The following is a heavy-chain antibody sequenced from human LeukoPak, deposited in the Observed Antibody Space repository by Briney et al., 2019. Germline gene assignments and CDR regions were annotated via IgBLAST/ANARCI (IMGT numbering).Heavy chain of an antibody. CDR3: ARVLIGAAGCIDS. CDR2: MSYDGSQ. Sequence: GGSLRLSCEASGFTFSVYSMNWVRQAPGKGLEWVSFMSYDGSQYHADSVKGRFTISRDNSKNTLFLQMNSLRVEDTAVYYCARVLIGAAGCIDSWGQGTLVTVSS. J-gene: IGHJ4*02. D-gene: IGHD6-13*01. CDR1: GFTFSVYS. V-gene: IGHV3-30*05.